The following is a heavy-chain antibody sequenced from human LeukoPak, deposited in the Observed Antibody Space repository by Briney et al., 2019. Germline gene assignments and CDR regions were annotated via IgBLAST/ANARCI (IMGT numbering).Heavy chain of an antibody. D-gene: IGHD6-19*01. J-gene: IGHJ4*02. CDR3: ARDPPTSIAVAGTDY. Sequence: GGSLRLSCAASGFTFSSYFMTWVRQAPGKGLEWVSGISGSGADTLYADSVRGQFTISRDNSKNTLYLQMNSLRAEDTAVYYCARDPPTSIAVAGTDYWGQGTLVTVSS. CDR1: GFTFSSYF. CDR2: ISGSGADT. V-gene: IGHV3-23*01.